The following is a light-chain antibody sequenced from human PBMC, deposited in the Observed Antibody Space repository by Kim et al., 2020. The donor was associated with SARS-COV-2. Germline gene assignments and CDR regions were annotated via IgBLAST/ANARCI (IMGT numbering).Light chain of an antibody. V-gene: IGKV1-5*03. CDR3: QKYNTFPYT. CDR2: RAS. J-gene: IGKJ2*01. Sequence: DIQMTQSPSTLSASIGERVTITCRASQVIDTWLAWYQQKPGKAPKLLIYRASTLESGVPSRFSGSGFGTDFTLTISSLQPDDFATYYCQKYNTFPYTFGQGTKLEI. CDR1: QVIDTW.